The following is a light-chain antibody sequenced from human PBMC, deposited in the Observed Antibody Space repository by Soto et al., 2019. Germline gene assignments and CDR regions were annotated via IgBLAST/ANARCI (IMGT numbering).Light chain of an antibody. CDR3: QQYAGTPT. CDR1: DSFHSSY. CDR2: GAT. Sequence: EIVLTQSPGTLSLSPGDRATLSCRASDSFHSSYVAWYQQTPGQTPRLLIHGATSRAPGVPDRFSASESGTDFTLTISRLEPEDFAVYYCQQYAGTPTFGQGTRLE. V-gene: IGKV3-20*01. J-gene: IGKJ5*01.